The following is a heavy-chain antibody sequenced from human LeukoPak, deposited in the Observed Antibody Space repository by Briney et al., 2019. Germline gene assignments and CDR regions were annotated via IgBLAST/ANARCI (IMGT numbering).Heavy chain of an antibody. J-gene: IGHJ4*02. D-gene: IGHD3-22*01. CDR1: GFTFGSYS. CDR2: ISSSSSYI. V-gene: IGHV3-21*01. Sequence: PGGSLRLSCAASGFTFGSYSMNWVRQAPGKGLEWVSSISSSSSYIYYADSVKGRFTISRDNAKNSLYLQMNSLRAEDTAVYYCARVIAPQDYYDSSPNFDYWGQGTLVTVSS. CDR3: ARVIAPQDYYDSSPNFDY.